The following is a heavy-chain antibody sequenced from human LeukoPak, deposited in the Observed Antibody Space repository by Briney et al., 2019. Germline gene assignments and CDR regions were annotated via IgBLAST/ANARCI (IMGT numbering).Heavy chain of an antibody. D-gene: IGHD3-3*01. CDR2: IYYSGST. Sequence: PSETLSLTCTVSGGSISSYYWSWIRQPPGKGLEWNGYIYYSGSTNYNPSLKSRVTISVDTSKNQFSLKLSSVTAADTAVYYCARILTRGSGPGTYYMDVWGKGTTVTVSS. J-gene: IGHJ6*03. V-gene: IGHV4-59*01. CDR3: ARILTRGSGPGTYYMDV. CDR1: GGSISSYY.